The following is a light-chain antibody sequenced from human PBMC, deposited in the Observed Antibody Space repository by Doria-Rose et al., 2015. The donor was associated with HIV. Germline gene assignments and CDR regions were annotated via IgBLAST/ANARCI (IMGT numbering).Light chain of an antibody. CDR2: DGS. CDR1: QSFSSTY. CDR3: HQYGTSWT. Sequence: TQSPGTLSLSPGERATLSCRASQSFSSTYLAWYQQKPGQAPSLLIYDGSTRATGIPDGFSASASGTDFTLTINRLEAEDFALYYCHQYGTSWTFGQGTRVEI. J-gene: IGKJ1*01. V-gene: IGKV3-20*01.